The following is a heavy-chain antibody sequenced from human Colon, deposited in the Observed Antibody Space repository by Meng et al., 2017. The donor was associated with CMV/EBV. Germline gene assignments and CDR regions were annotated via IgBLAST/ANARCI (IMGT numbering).Heavy chain of an antibody. CDR3: ARVSQRYGVDFDS. J-gene: IGHJ4*02. Sequence: GGSLRPSWAAPGFTLSTHGRSWVRLAPGKGREWGANITPDGSGKYYGGSVKGRFSISRDNGKNYVDSVKGRFTISRDNAKNSLVLQMNSPRAEDTAVYYCARVSQRYGVDFDSWGQGTLVTVSS. CDR2: ITPDGSGK. CDR1: GFTLSTHG. D-gene: IGHD3-9*01. V-gene: IGHV3-7*01.